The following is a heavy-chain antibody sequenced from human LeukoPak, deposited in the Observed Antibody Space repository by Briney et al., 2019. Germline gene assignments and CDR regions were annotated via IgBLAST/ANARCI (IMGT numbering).Heavy chain of an antibody. V-gene: IGHV3-23*01. Sequence: PGGSLRLSCAASGFTFSSYAMGWVRQAPGKGLEWVSAISGSGGSTYYADSVKGRFTISRDNSKNTLYLQMNSLRAEDTAAYYCAKDLGPEGSAAKGGCFDYWGQGTLVTVSS. D-gene: IGHD6-13*01. CDR3: AKDLGPEGSAAKGGCFDY. CDR2: ISGSGGST. CDR1: GFTFSSYA. J-gene: IGHJ4*02.